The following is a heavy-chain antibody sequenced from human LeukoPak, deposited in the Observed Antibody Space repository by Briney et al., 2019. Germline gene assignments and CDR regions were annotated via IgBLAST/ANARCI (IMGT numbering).Heavy chain of an antibody. CDR1: GLSFSFYA. Sequence: GGSLRLSCAASGLSFSFYAMSWVRQAPGKGLEWVSSISGGGAGTYYADSVKGRFTISRDNSKNTLYLQMNSLRAEDTAVYYCAKDGLGYFDYWGQGTLVTVSS. CDR2: ISGGGAGT. D-gene: IGHD6-19*01. V-gene: IGHV3-23*01. CDR3: AKDGLGYFDY. J-gene: IGHJ4*02.